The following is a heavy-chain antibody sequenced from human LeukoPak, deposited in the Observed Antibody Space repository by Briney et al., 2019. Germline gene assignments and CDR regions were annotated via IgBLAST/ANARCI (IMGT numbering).Heavy chain of an antibody. Sequence: ASVKVSCKASGYSFNSNGMNWVRQAPGQGLEWMGWINTHTGNPIYAQGFTGRFVFSLDPSVSTAYLQISSLKAEDTAVYFCARAFQSLGGLSLPDYWGQGTLLTVSS. J-gene: IGHJ4*02. D-gene: IGHD3-16*02. CDR3: ARAFQSLGGLSLPDY. CDR1: GYSFNSNG. CDR2: INTHTGNP. V-gene: IGHV7-4-1*02.